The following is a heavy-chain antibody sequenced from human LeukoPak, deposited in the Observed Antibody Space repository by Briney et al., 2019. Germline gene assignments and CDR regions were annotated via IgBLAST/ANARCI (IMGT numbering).Heavy chain of an antibody. Sequence: SETLSLTCTVSGGSISSYYWSWIRQPPGKGLEWIGRIYTSGSTNYNPSLKSRVTMSVDTSKNQFSLKLSSVTAADTAVYYCARDQLVVVPAANNWFDPWGQGTLVTVSS. CDR3: ARDQLVVVPAANNWFDP. V-gene: IGHV4-4*07. CDR2: IYTSGST. J-gene: IGHJ5*02. CDR1: GGSISSYY. D-gene: IGHD2-2*01.